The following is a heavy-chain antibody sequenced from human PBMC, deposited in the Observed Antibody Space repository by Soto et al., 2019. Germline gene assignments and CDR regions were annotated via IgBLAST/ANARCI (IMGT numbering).Heavy chain of an antibody. V-gene: IGHV4-4*02. Sequence: SETLSLTCAVSGGSITTSYWWTWVRQSSGKGPEWIGEIHYSGITNYSPSLKSRVTISLDTSKNQFSLKLSSVTAADTAVYYWARGRRYYDFWSGGGNWFDPWGRGTLVTVSS. CDR2: IHYSGIT. CDR1: GGSITTSYW. D-gene: IGHD3-3*01. J-gene: IGHJ5*02. CDR3: ARGRRYYDFWSGGGNWFDP.